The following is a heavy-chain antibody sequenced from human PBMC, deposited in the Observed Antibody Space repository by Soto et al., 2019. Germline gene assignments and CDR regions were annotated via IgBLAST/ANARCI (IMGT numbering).Heavy chain of an antibody. Sequence: QVQLVQSGAEVKKPGSSVKVSCKASGGTFSSYAISWVRQAPGQGLEWMGGIIPIFGTANYAQKFQGRVTNTADESTSTASMALSSLRSEDTAVYYCARDNVNYCRGGSCYSEEYYSYYYGMDVWGQGTTVTVSS. V-gene: IGHV1-69*01. CDR2: IIPIFGTA. CDR1: GGTFSSYA. J-gene: IGHJ6*02. D-gene: IGHD2-15*01. CDR3: ARDNVNYCRGGSCYSEEYYSYYYGMDV.